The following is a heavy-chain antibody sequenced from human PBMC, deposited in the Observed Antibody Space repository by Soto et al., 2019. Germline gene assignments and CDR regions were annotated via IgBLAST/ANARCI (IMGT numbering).Heavy chain of an antibody. Sequence: ASVKVSCKASGYTFTSYGISWVRQAPGQGLEWMGWISPYNRDTNYAQKLQGRLTLTTDTATSTLYMELRSLRSDDTAVYYCARDPKVAVAGNFDYWGLGTLVTVSS. CDR2: ISPYNRDT. D-gene: IGHD6-19*01. V-gene: IGHV1-18*01. CDR3: ARDPKVAVAGNFDY. CDR1: GYTFTSYG. J-gene: IGHJ4*02.